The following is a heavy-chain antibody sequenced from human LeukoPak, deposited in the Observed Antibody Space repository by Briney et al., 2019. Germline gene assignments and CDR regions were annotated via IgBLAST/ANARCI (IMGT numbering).Heavy chain of an antibody. J-gene: IGHJ4*02. CDR3: AKAKLPNRNYDYHFDC. Sequence: GGSLRLSCAVSGFTFSNYVMTWVRQAPGKGLEWVSAISDSGGSTYYADSVKGRFTVSRDNSKSTLYLHMNSLRADDTAVYYCAKAKLPNRNYDYHFDCWGQGTLVTVSS. D-gene: IGHD5-12*01. V-gene: IGHV3-23*01. CDR2: ISDSGGST. CDR1: GFTFSNYV.